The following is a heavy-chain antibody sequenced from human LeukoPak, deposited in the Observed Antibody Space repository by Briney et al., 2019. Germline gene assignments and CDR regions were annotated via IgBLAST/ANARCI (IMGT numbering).Heavy chain of an antibody. CDR2: ISSSSSTI. J-gene: IGHJ3*02. CDR1: GFTFSSYS. Sequence: GGSLRLSCAASGFTFSSYSMNWVRQAPGKGLEWVSYISSSSSTIYFANSVKGRFTISRDNAKNSLYLQMNSLRAEDTAVYYCATSYSRGLLSLLPLNPPAFDIWGQGTMVTVSS. V-gene: IGHV3-48*01. D-gene: IGHD6-19*01. CDR3: ATSYSRGLLSLLPLNPPAFDI.